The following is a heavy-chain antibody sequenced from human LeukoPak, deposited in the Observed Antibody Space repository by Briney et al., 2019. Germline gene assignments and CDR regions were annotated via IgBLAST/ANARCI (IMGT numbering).Heavy chain of an antibody. V-gene: IGHV5-51*01. Sequence: GESLKISCKGSGYTFSSYWISWVRQMPGKGLEWMGIIYPGDSDTRYSPSLQGQVTISVDTSIGTAYLQWSSLKASDTAIYYCARQNDFRLDYWGQGTLVTVSS. J-gene: IGHJ4*02. CDR3: ARQNDFRLDY. D-gene: IGHD3-3*01. CDR2: IYPGDSDT. CDR1: GYTFSSYW.